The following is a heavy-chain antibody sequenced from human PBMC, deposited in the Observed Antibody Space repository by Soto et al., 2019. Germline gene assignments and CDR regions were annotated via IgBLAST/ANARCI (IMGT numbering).Heavy chain of an antibody. V-gene: IGHV1-69*01. D-gene: IGHD2-8*01. CDR3: ARSPGVVPSNWSDP. Sequence: QVQLVQSGAEVKKPGSSGKVSCKASGGTFSSYAISWVRQAPGQGLEWMGGIIPIFGTANYAQKLEGRVTITADESTHTDYLEVSSLRSEDPAVYYCARSPGVVPSNWSDPWGQGTLVTFSS. J-gene: IGHJ5*02. CDR1: GGTFSSYA. CDR2: IIPIFGTA.